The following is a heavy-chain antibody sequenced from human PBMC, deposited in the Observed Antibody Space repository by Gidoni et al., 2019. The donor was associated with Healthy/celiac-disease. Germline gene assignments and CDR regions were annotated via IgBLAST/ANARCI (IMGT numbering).Heavy chain of an antibody. CDR3: ARDGLRVAVAGPFDY. Sequence: QVQLVESGGGWVKPGGSLRLSCAASGFTFSACYMSWIRQAPGKGLGWVSYISSSGSTIYYADSVKGRFTISRDNAKNSLYLQMNSLRAEDTAVYYCARDGLRVAVAGPFDYWGQGTLVTVSS. CDR1: GFTFSACY. CDR2: ISSSGSTI. J-gene: IGHJ4*02. D-gene: IGHD6-19*01. V-gene: IGHV3-11*01.